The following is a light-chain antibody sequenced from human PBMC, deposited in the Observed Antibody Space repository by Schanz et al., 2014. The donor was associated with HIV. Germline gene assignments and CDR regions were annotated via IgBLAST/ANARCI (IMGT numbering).Light chain of an antibody. CDR2: GNS. CDR3: SSYTSSSTYV. Sequence: QSVLTQPPSVSGAPGQRGSISCTGSSSNIGAGYDVHWYQQLPGTAPKLLIYGNSNRPSGVPDRFSGSKSGTSASLAITGLQAEDEADYYCSSYTSSSTYVFGTGTKLTVL. J-gene: IGLJ1*01. V-gene: IGLV1-40*01. CDR1: SSNIGAGYD.